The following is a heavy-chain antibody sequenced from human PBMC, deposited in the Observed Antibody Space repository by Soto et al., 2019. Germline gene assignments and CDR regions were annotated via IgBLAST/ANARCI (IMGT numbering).Heavy chain of an antibody. CDR1: GCSISSSSYY. CDR3: ARLCIAARLKAYYYYYGMDV. D-gene: IGHD6-6*01. J-gene: IGHJ6*02. CDR2: IYYSGST. V-gene: IGHV4-39*01. Sequence: SETLSLACTVSGCSISSSSYYWGWIRQPPGKGLEWIGSIYYSGSTYYNPSLKSRVTISVDTSKNQFSLKLRSVTAADTAVYYCARLCIAARLKAYYYYYGMDVWGQGTTVTVSS.